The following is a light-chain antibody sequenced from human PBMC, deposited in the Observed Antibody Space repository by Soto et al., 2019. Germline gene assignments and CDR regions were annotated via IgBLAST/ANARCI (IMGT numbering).Light chain of an antibody. V-gene: IGLV2-11*01. J-gene: IGLJ1*01. CDR3: CSYVGGYSYV. Sequence: QSVLTQPRSVSGSPGQSVTISCTGTSSDVGGYNYVSWYQQHPGKAPKLMIYDVGKRPSGVPDRFSGSKSDNTASLTISGLQAEDEADYYCCSYVGGYSYVFGIGTKLTVL. CDR1: SSDVGGYNY. CDR2: DVG.